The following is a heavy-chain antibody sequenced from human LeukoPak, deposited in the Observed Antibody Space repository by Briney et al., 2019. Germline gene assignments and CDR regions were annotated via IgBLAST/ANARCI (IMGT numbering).Heavy chain of an antibody. V-gene: IGHV3-23*01. CDR1: GFTFSSYA. D-gene: IGHD4-23*01. J-gene: IGHJ5*02. CDR3: AKVRDYGGNSGWFDP. CDR2: ISGSGGST. Sequence: PGGSLRLSCAASGFTFSSYAMSWVRQAPGKGLEWVSAISGSGGSTYYADSVKGRFTISRDNSKNTLYLQMNSLRAEDTAVYYCAKVRDYGGNSGWFDPWGQGTLVTVSS.